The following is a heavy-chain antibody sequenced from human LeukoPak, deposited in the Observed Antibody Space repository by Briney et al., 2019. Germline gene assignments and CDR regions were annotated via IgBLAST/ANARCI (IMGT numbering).Heavy chain of an antibody. D-gene: IGHD2-15*01. CDR2: IYTSGST. J-gene: IGHJ3*02. CDR3: ARDIVVVVAQRDDAFDM. V-gene: IGHV4-4*07. Sequence: SETLSLTCTVSGGSISSYYWSWIRQPAGKGLEWIGRIYTSGSTNYNPSLKSRVTMSVDTSKNQFSLKLSSVTAADTAVYYCARDIVVVVAQRDDAFDMWGQGTMVTVSS. CDR1: GGSISSYY.